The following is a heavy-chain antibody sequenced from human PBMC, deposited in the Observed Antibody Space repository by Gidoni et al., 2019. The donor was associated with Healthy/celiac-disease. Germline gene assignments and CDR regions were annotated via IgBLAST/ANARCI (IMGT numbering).Heavy chain of an antibody. CDR3: AKYYYDSSGYLAFDY. V-gene: IGHV3-23*01. Sequence: EVQLLESGGGLVQPGGSLRLSCAASGFTFRSYAMSWVRQAPGKGLEWVSAISGSGGSTYYADSVKGRFTISRDNSKNTLYLQMNSLRAEDTAVYYCAKYYYDSSGYLAFDYWGQGTLVTVSS. D-gene: IGHD3-22*01. CDR1: GFTFRSYA. J-gene: IGHJ4*02. CDR2: ISGSGGST.